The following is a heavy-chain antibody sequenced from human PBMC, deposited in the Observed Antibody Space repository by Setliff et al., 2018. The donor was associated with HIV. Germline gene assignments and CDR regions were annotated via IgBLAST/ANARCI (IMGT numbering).Heavy chain of an antibody. CDR3: ARMIYYGGDSKFDF. V-gene: IGHV4-38-2*02. CDR1: AYSIRNGYY. J-gene: IGHJ4*02. D-gene: IGHD2-21*02. Sequence: SETLSLTCTVSAYSIRNGYYWGWIRQSPGKGLEWIGTLYYDGNTYYNPSLKSRVTMSVDTSKNQFSLNLNSVTAADTAVYYCARMIYYGGDSKFDFWGQGILVTVSS. CDR2: LYYDGNT.